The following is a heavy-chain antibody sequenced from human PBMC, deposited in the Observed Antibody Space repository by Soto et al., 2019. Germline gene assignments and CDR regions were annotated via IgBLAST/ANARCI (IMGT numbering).Heavy chain of an antibody. V-gene: IGHV3-33*01. CDR1: GFTFRSYG. J-gene: IGHJ6*02. CDR2: IWSDGSNK. Sequence: QVQLVESWGGVVQPGRSLRLSCGASGFTFRSYGMHWVRQAPGKGLEWVAVIWSDGSNKYYADSVKGRFTISRDDSKNTLDLQMNSLRAEDSAVYYCARASSERYSSGWQPYYYYAMDVWGQGTTVTVSS. D-gene: IGHD6-19*01. CDR3: ARASSERYSSGWQPYYYYAMDV.